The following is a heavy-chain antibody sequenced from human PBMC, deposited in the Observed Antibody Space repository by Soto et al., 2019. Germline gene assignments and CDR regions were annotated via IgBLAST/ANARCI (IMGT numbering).Heavy chain of an antibody. CDR1: GYSFTSYW. V-gene: IGHV5-51*01. CDR2: IYPGDSDT. Sequence: PGESLKISCKGSGYSFTSYWIGWVRQMPGKGLEWMGIIYPGDSDTRYSPSFQGQVTISADKSISTAYLQWSSLKASDTAMYYCARLPEYSSPLGYYYYGMDVWGQGTTVTVSS. J-gene: IGHJ6*02. D-gene: IGHD6-6*01. CDR3: ARLPEYSSPLGYYYYGMDV.